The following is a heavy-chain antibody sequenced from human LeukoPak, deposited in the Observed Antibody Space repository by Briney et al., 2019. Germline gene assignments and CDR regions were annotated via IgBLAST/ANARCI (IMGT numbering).Heavy chain of an antibody. V-gene: IGHV4-59*01. J-gene: IGHJ3*02. CDR2: IYYSGST. Sequence: TPSETLSLTCTVSGGSISSYYWSWIRQPPGKGLEWIGYIYYSGSTNYNPSLKSRVTISVDTSKNQFSLKLSSVTAADTAVYYCARGTEAVVTPDAFDIWGQGTMVTVSS. CDR3: ARGTEAVVTPDAFDI. D-gene: IGHD4-23*01. CDR1: GGSISSYY.